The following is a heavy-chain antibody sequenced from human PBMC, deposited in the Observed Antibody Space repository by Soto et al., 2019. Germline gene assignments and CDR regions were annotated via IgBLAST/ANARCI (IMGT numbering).Heavy chain of an antibody. D-gene: IGHD6-25*01. CDR2: ISGSGGST. J-gene: IGHJ3*02. CDR3: AKTTAATMVLPDAFDI. V-gene: IGHV3-23*01. Sequence: EVQLLESGGGLVQPGGSLRLSCAASGFTFSSYAMSWVRQAPGKGLEWVSAISGSGGSTYYADSVKGRFTISRDNSKNTLYLQMNSLRAEDTAVYYCAKTTAATMVLPDAFDIWGQGTMVTVSS. CDR1: GFTFSSYA.